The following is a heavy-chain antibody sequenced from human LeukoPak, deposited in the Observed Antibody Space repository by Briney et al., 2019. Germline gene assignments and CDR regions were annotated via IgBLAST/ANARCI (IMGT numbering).Heavy chain of an antibody. V-gene: IGHV3-66*02. CDR3: AKSKGEVY. CDR1: GFTVSSNY. Sequence: GGSLRLSCAASGFTVSSNYMSWVRQAPGKGLEWVSSITSKGEGTWYTDSVKGRFTISRDNSKNTLYLQMNSLRAEDTAVYYCAKSKGEVYWGQGTLVTVSS. D-gene: IGHD3-10*01. J-gene: IGHJ4*02. CDR2: ITSKGEGT.